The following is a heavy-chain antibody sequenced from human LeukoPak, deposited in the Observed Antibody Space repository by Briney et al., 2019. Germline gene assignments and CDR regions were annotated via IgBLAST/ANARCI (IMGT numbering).Heavy chain of an antibody. J-gene: IGHJ4*02. Sequence: GASVKVSCKASGYTFTSYWIGWVRQMPGKGLEWMGIIYPGDSDTRYSPSFQGQVTISADKSISTAYLQWSSLKASDTAMYYCARVLYDSSGYYSDYYFDYWGQGTLVTVSS. CDR1: GYTFTSYW. D-gene: IGHD3-22*01. V-gene: IGHV5-51*01. CDR3: ARVLYDSSGYYSDYYFDY. CDR2: IYPGDSDT.